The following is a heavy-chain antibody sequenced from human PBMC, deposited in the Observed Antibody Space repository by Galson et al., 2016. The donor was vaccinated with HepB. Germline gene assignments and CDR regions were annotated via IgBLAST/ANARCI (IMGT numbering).Heavy chain of an antibody. V-gene: IGHV3-48*04. CDR2: ISSGAI. Sequence: SMRLSCAASGSTFSSYSMNWVRQAPGKGLEWVSYISSGAIYYSDSVKGRFTISRDNAKNSLYLQMNSLRAEDTAVYYCARDHLWAFDYWGQGTLVTVSS. CDR3: ARDHLWAFDY. D-gene: IGHD7-27*01. CDR1: GSTFSSYS. J-gene: IGHJ4*02.